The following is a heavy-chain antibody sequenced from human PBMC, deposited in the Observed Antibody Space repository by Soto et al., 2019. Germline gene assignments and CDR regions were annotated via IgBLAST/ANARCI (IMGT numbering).Heavy chain of an antibody. CDR3: ARHNSQWPNWFDP. J-gene: IGHJ5*02. CDR2: ISAYNGNT. CDR1: GYTFTSYG. Sequence: QVQLVQSGAEVKKPGASVKVSCKASGYTFTSYGISWVRQAPGQGLEWMGWISAYNGNTNYAPKLQGRVTMTTDTSTSTNYMEVRSLRADDTAVYYCARHNSQWPNWFDPWGQGTLVTAS. D-gene: IGHD1-1*01. V-gene: IGHV1-18*01.